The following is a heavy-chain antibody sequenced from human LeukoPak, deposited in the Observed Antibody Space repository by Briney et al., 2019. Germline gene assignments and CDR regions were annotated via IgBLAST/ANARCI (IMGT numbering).Heavy chain of an antibody. CDR3: AKNIISKDYDFWSSPFDY. CDR1: GFTFSSYA. Sequence: GGSLRLSCAASGFTFSSYAMSWVRQAPGQGLEWVSAISGSGGSTYYADSVKGRFTISTDNSKNTLYLQMNSLRAEDTAVYYCAKNIISKDYDFWSSPFDYWGQGTLVTVSS. J-gene: IGHJ4*02. D-gene: IGHD3-3*01. V-gene: IGHV3-23*01. CDR2: ISGSGGST.